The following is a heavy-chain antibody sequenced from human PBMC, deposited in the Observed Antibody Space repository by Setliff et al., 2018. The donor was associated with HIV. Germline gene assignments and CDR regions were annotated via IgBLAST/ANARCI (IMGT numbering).Heavy chain of an antibody. CDR2: IYPGDSDA. CDR3: ARVGPGHRDGKIYDTFDI. CDR1: GYSFTNSW. D-gene: IGHD5-12*01. V-gene: IGHV5-51*01. Sequence: GESLKISCKGSGYSFTNSWIGWVRQMPGKGLEWMGIIYPGDSDAKYNPSFQGQVTISADKSISTAYLQWSNLKVSDTAMYYCARVGPGHRDGKIYDTFDIWGQGTLVTVSS. J-gene: IGHJ3*02.